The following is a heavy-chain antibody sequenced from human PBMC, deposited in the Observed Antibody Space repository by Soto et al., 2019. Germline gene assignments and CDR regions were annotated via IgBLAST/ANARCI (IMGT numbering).Heavy chain of an antibody. Sequence: QVQLQESGPGLVKPSQTLSLTCTVSGGSISSGGYYWSWIRQHPGKGLEWIGYIYYSGSTYYHPSLKSRVTISVDTSKNQFSLKLSSVTAADTAVYSCAGFVGESTIDNWFDPWGQGTLVTVSS. V-gene: IGHV4-31*03. CDR2: IYYSGST. J-gene: IGHJ5*02. CDR3: AGFVGESTIDNWFDP. CDR1: GGSISSGGYY. D-gene: IGHD3-10*01.